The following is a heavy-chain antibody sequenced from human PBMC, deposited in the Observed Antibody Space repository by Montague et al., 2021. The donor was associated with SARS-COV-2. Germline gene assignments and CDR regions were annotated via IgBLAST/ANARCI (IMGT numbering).Heavy chain of an antibody. CDR1: GFTFSSYG. Sequence: SLRLSCAASGFTFSSYGMNWVRQAPGKGLEWVSAISTTGANTYYAGSVKGRFTISRDNSKNTLYLQLNGLSDEDTAVYYCAKEGVVVGADGFDYWGQGTMVIASS. D-gene: IGHD3-22*01. CDR2: ISTTGANT. V-gene: IGHV3-23*01. CDR3: AKEGVVVGADGFDY. J-gene: IGHJ3*01.